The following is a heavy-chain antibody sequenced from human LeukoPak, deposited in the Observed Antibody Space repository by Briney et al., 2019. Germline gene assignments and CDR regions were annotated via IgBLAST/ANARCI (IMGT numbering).Heavy chain of an antibody. Sequence: SETLSLTCTVSGGSISSYYWSWIRQPPGKGLEWIGYIYYSGSTNYNPSLKSRVTISVDTSKNQFSLKLSSVTAADTAVYYCARERIAANYYYYGMDVWGQGTTVTVSS. D-gene: IGHD6-13*01. V-gene: IGHV4-59*01. CDR2: IYYSGST. J-gene: IGHJ6*02. CDR1: GGSISSYY. CDR3: ARERIAANYYYYGMDV.